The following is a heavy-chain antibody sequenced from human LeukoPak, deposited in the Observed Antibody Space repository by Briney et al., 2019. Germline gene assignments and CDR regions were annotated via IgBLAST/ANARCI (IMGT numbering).Heavy chain of an antibody. V-gene: IGHV1-24*01. CDR3: ATGDLRRYAFDI. J-gene: IGHJ3*02. CDR1: GYTLTELS. Sequence: ASVKVSCKVSGYTLTELSMHWVRQAPGKGLEWMGGFDPEDGETIYAQKFQGRVTMTEDTSTDTAYMELSSLRSEGTAVYYCATGDLRRYAFDIWGQGTMVTVSS. D-gene: IGHD4-23*01. CDR2: FDPEDGET.